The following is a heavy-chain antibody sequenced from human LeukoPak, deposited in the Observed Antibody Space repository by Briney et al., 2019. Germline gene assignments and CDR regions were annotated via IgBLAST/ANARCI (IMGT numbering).Heavy chain of an antibody. CDR1: GGTFSSYA. J-gene: IGHJ4*02. CDR3: ARPHSYGGKPGYFDY. CDR2: IIPIFGTA. D-gene: IGHD4-23*01. Sequence: SVKVSCKASGGTFSSYAISWVRQAPGQGLEWMGRIIPIFGTANYAQKLQGRVTITTDESTSTAYMELSSLRSEDTAVYYCARPHSYGGKPGYFDYWGQGTLVTVSS. V-gene: IGHV1-69*05.